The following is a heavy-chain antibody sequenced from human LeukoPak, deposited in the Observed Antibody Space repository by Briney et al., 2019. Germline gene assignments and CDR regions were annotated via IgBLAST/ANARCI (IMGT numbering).Heavy chain of an antibody. CDR1: GFTFSGSA. J-gene: IGHJ5*02. V-gene: IGHV3-73*01. CDR3: ARDSSRNDFWSGYYPDWFDP. Sequence: PGGSLKLSCAASGFTFSGSAMHWVRQASGKGLEWVGRIRSKANSYATAYAASVKGRFTISRDDSKNTAYLQMNSLKTEDTAVYYCARDSSRNDFWSGYYPDWFDPWGQGTLVTVSS. D-gene: IGHD3-3*01. CDR2: IRSKANSYAT.